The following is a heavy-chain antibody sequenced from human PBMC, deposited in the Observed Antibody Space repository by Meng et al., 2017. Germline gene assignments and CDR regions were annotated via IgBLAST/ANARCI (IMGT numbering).Heavy chain of an antibody. V-gene: IGHV4-4*02. CDR3: ARAWVGYYDSSGPYSY. CDR1: CVSISSSNW. J-gene: IGHJ4*02. D-gene: IGHD3-22*01. Sequence: HAPRQRSGPGLVQPSWTLSLTCAVSCVSISSSNWSSWVRHPPGKGLEWIGEIYHSVSTNYNPSLKSRVTISVDKSKNQFSLKLSSVTAADTAVYYCARAWVGYYDSSGPYSYWGQGTLVTVSS. CDR2: IYHSVST.